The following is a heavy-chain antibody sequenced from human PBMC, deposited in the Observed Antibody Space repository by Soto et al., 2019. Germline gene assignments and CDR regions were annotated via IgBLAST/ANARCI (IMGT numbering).Heavy chain of an antibody. CDR3: ARVKRPLQIFFGD. J-gene: IGHJ4*02. CDR1: GGSITSGAYF. Sequence: SETLSLTCANTGGSITSGAYFWTWIRQLPGKGLEWIGHISYSGNTDYNPSLKSRVTLSRDTSKNQFSLTLSAVTAADTAVYYFARVKRPLQIFFGDCGPRRLVTVS. CDR2: ISYSGNT. V-gene: IGHV4-31*11. D-gene: IGHD5-18*01.